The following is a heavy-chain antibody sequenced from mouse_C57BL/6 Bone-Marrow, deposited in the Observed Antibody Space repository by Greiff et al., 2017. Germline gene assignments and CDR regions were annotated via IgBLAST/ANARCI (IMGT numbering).Heavy chain of an antibody. CDR1: GFTFSSYA. D-gene: IGHD2-4*01. V-gene: IGHV5-4*01. CDR2: ISDGGSYT. Sequence: DVKLVESGGGLVKPGGSLKLSCAASGFTFSSYAMSWVSQTPEKRLEWVATISDGGSYTYYPDNVKGRFTISRDNAKNNLYLQMSHLKSEDTAMYYCARDPFYDYDGAYWGQGTLVTVSA. CDR3: ARDPFYDYDGAY. J-gene: IGHJ3*01.